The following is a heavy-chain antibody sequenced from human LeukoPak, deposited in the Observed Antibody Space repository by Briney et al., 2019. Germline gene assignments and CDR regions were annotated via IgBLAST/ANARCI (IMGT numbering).Heavy chain of an antibody. Sequence: GGSLRLSCAASGFTFSSYSMNWVRQAPGKGLEWVSYITRSSSTINYADSVKGRFTISRDNAKNSLYLQMISLRAEDTAVYYCARDPNALDFWGQGTLVTVSS. J-gene: IGHJ4*02. V-gene: IGHV3-48*01. CDR1: GFTFSSYS. CDR3: ARDPNALDF. CDR2: ITRSSSTI.